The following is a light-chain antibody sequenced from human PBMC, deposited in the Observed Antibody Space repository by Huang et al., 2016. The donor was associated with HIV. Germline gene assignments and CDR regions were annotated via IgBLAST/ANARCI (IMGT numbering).Light chain of an antibody. CDR3: QQMNTYPFT. V-gene: IGKV1-9*01. CDR2: AAS. J-gene: IGKJ4*01. Sequence: IQLTQSPSSLSVFVGDGATITCRAGQDISNYIAWYQHKPGEAPKLLIYAASTLQSGVPSRFSGSGSGTDFTLSIASLQPEDSATYYCQQMNTYPFTFGGGSKVEIK. CDR1: QDISNY.